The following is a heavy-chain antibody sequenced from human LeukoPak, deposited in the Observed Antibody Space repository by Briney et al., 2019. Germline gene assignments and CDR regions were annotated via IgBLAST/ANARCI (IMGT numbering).Heavy chain of an antibody. D-gene: IGHD2-2*01. J-gene: IGHJ4*02. CDR2: TSSSSSYI. CDR3: ASTARDCSSTSCYVLDY. V-gene: IGHV3-21*01. CDR1: GFTFSSYS. Sequence: PGGSLRLSCAASGFTFSSYSMNWVRQAPGKGLEWVSSTSSSSSYIYYADSVKGRFTISRDNAKNSLYLQMNSLRAEDTAVYYCASTARDCSSTSCYVLDYWGQGTLVTVSS.